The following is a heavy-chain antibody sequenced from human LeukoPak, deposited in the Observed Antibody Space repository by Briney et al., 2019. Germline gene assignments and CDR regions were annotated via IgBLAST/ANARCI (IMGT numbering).Heavy chain of an antibody. V-gene: IGHV4-59*08. CDR3: ARLPGCSGSSCFRAFDI. J-gene: IGHJ3*02. Sequence: SQTLSLTCTVSGGSITSYYWSWLRQPPGKGLEWIGYSHHSGSTKYNPSLKSRLTISVDTSKNQFSLELTSVTAADTAVYYCARLPGCSGSSCFRAFDIWGQGTMVTVSS. D-gene: IGHD2-15*01. CDR1: GGSITSYY. CDR2: SHHSGST.